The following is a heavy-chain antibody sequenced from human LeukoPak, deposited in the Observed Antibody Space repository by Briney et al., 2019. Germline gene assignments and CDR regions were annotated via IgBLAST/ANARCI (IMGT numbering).Heavy chain of an antibody. CDR3: ARQDTNNNHADY. J-gene: IGHJ4*02. V-gene: IGHV4-59*08. CDR2: IYYSGST. D-gene: IGHD5-18*01. CDR1: GGSISSYY. Sequence: KPSETLSLTCTVSGGSISSYYWSWIRQPPGKGLEWIGYIYYSGSTNYNPSLKSRVTISVDTSKNQFSLKLSSVTAADTAVYYCARQDTNNNHADYWDQGTLVTVSS.